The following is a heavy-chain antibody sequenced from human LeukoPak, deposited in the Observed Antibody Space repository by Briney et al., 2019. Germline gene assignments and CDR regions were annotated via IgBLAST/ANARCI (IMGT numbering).Heavy chain of an antibody. CDR3: ARGIRTGYGY. CDR1: GGSFSSGSYY. D-gene: IGHD1-1*01. V-gene: IGHV4-61*01. Sequence: SETLSLTCTVSGGSFSSGSYYWSWIRQPPGTGLEWIGNVDYSGSTSYNPSLKRRVTISVDRSKNQFSLKVKYLTAADTAVYYCARGIRTGYGYWGQGTRVTVSS. J-gene: IGHJ4*02. CDR2: VDYSGST.